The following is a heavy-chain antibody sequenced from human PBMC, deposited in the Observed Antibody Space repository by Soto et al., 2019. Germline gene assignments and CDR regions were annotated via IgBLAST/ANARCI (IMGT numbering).Heavy chain of an antibody. V-gene: IGHV1-18*01. J-gene: IGHJ4*02. CDR2: ISAYNGNT. CDR3: ARVKPYYYDSSGYYLPY. D-gene: IGHD3-22*01. Sequence: QVQLVQSGAEVKKPGASVKVSCKASGYTITSYGISWVRQAPGQGLEWMGWISAYNGNTNYAQKLQGRVTMTTDTSTSTAYMELRSLRSDDTAVYYCARVKPYYYDSSGYYLPYWGQGTLVTVSS. CDR1: GYTITSYG.